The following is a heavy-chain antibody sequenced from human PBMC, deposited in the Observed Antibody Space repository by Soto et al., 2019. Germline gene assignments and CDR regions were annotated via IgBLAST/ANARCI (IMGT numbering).Heavy chain of an antibody. Sequence: GGSLRLSCAASGFTFSSYAVSWIRQAPGKGLEWVSYISSSGSTIYYADSVKGRFTISRDNAKNSLYLQMNSLRAEDTAVYYCARGSYYYDSSGYFDYWGQGTLVTVSS. CDR1: GFTFSSYA. D-gene: IGHD3-22*01. CDR3: ARGSYYYDSSGYFDY. CDR2: ISSSGSTI. J-gene: IGHJ4*02. V-gene: IGHV3-11*01.